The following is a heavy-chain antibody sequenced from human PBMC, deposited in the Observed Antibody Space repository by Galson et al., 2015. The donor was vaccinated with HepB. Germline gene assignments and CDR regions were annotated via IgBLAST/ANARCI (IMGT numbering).Heavy chain of an antibody. V-gene: IGHV3-23*01. CDR1: GFSFTRYA. J-gene: IGHJ4*02. CDR2: ITSSGGNS. Sequence: SLRLSCAASGFSFTRYAMTWVRQAPGKGLEWVSSITSSGGNSYYNDSVKGRFTISRHNSRNTLDLQMNSLRAEDTAVYFCAKGSSSWFRRSTYYFDYWGQGTLVTVSS. D-gene: IGHD6-13*01. CDR3: AKGSSSWFRRSTYYFDY.